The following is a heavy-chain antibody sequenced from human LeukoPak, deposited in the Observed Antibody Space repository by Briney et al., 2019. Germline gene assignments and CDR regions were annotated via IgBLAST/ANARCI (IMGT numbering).Heavy chain of an antibody. CDR1: GFTFYDYA. Sequence: GGSLRLSCAASGFTFYDYAMHWVRQAPGKGLEWVSLISWDGGSTYYADSVKGRFTISRDNSKNSLYLQMNSLRAEDTAVYYCVREQQLANYFDYWGQGTLVTVSS. V-gene: IGHV3-43D*03. CDR3: VREQQLANYFDY. J-gene: IGHJ4*02. CDR2: ISWDGGST. D-gene: IGHD6-13*01.